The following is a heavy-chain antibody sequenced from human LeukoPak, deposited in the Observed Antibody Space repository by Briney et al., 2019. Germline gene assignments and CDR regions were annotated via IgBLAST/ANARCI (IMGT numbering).Heavy chain of an antibody. CDR2: ISSSSSYI. J-gene: IGHJ4*02. Sequence: GGSLRLSCAASGFTFSSYSMNWVCQAPGKGLEWVSSISSSSSYIYYADSVKGRFTISRDNAKNSLYLQMNSLRAEDTAVYYCARDYCSSTSCHDYWGQGTLVTVSS. CDR1: GFTFSSYS. D-gene: IGHD2-2*01. V-gene: IGHV3-21*01. CDR3: ARDYCSSTSCHDY.